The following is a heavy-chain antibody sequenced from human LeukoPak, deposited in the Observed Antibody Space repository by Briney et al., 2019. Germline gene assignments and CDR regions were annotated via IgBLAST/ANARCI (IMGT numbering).Heavy chain of an antibody. D-gene: IGHD4-11*01. CDR3: AKDMRPYSKLTLGY. Sequence: GRSLRLSCAASGFTFDDYAMHWVRQAPGKGLEWVSGISWNSGSIGYADSVKGRFTISRDNAKNSLYLLMNSLRAEDTALYYCAKDMRPYSKLTLGYWGQGTLVTVSS. J-gene: IGHJ4*02. CDR2: ISWNSGSI. V-gene: IGHV3-9*01. CDR1: GFTFDDYA.